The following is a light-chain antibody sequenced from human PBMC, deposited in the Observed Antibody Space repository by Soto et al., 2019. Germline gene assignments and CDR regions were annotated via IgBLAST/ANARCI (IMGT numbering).Light chain of an antibody. J-gene: IGKJ1*01. CDR2: AAS. Sequence: DIQLTQSPSFLSASVGVRVTITCRASQDISSYLAWYQQKPGKAPKLLIYAASTLQSGVPSRFSGSGSGTEFTLTIGSLQPEDFATYYCQQVNTYPRTFGQGTKVEIK. V-gene: IGKV1-9*01. CDR3: QQVNTYPRT. CDR1: QDISSY.